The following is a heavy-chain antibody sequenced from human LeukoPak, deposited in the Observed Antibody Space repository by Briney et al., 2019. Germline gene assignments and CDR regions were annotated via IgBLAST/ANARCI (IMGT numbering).Heavy chain of an antibody. CDR1: GFIFSSYW. D-gene: IGHD5-12*01. J-gene: IGHJ4*02. CDR2: IKRDGSEK. V-gene: IGHV3-7*01. Sequence: GGSLRLSCAASGFIFSSYWMTWVRQAPGKGLEWVAKIKRDGSEKYYVDSVKGRFTISRDNAKNSLYLQMNSLRDEDTAVYYCAREAGGYSGYDQLYLDYWGQGTLVTVSS. CDR3: AREAGGYSGYDQLYLDY.